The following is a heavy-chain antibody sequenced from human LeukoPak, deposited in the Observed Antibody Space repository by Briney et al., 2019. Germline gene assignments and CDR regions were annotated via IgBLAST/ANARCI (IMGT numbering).Heavy chain of an antibody. D-gene: IGHD3-10*01. CDR1: GFTFSSSA. CDR3: AKLSLSGRSQSADY. J-gene: IGHJ4*02. Sequence: PGGSLRLSCAASGFTFSSSAMSWVRQAPGKGLEWVSAISGSGGSTYYADSVKGRFTISRDNSKNTLFLQMNSLRAEDTAVYYCAKLSLSGRSQSADYWGQGTLVTVSS. V-gene: IGHV3-23*01. CDR2: ISGSGGST.